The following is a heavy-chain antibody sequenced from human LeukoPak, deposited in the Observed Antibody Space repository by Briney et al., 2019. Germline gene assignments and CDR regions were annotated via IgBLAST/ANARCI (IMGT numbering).Heavy chain of an antibody. CDR1: GFTFSSYA. Sequence: GGSLRLSCAASGFTFSSYAMHWVRQAPGKGLEWVAVISYDGSNKYYADSVKGRFTISRDNSKNTLYLQMNSLGAEDTAVYYCASKESAAASYFDYWGQGTLVTVSS. CDR2: ISYDGSNK. V-gene: IGHV3-30-3*01. CDR3: ASKESAAASYFDY. D-gene: IGHD6-13*01. J-gene: IGHJ4*02.